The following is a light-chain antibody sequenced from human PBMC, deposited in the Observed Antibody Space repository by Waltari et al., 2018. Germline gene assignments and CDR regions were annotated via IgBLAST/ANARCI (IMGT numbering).Light chain of an antibody. CDR3: QQYYNTRT. CDR2: WAS. CDR1: QSVLYNSNSKKL. J-gene: IGKJ1*01. V-gene: IGKV4-1*01. Sequence: DIVLTQSPDSLAVSLGERATIHCQSSQSVLYNSNSKKLLAWYQQKPGPPPKLLIYWASTRESGVPDRFSGSGSGTDFTLTISSLQAEDVAVYYCQQYYNTRTIGQGTKVEIK.